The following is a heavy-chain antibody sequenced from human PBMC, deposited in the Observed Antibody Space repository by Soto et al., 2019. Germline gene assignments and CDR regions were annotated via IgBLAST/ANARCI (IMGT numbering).Heavy chain of an antibody. J-gene: IGHJ2*01. CDR1: GYTFNGYY. CDR2: INPHTGGT. V-gene: IGHV1-2*02. CDR3: ERDGAFRRQTVAGTLHGFFDF. Sequence: QVQLVQSGAEVKKPGASVQVSCRASGYTFNGYYLHWVRQAPGEGPEWMGWINPHTGGTNYAQKFEGRVTMTGDTSISTAYMELTRLRPDDTALYYCERDGAFRRQTVAGTLHGFFDFWGRGTQVTVSS. D-gene: IGHD6-19*01.